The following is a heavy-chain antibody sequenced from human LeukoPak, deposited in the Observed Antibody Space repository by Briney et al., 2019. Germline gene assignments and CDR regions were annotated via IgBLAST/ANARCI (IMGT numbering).Heavy chain of an antibody. V-gene: IGHV4-59*08. J-gene: IGHJ4*02. CDR1: GASISNYY. D-gene: IGHD6-13*01. CDR3: ARAGYSSSWYYFDY. CDR2: IYYSGST. Sequence: SETLSLTCTVSGASISNYYWSWIRQPPGKGLEWIGYIYYSGSTKYNPSFKSRVTISVDTSKNQFYMKLTSATAADTAVYYCARAGYSSSWYYFDYWGQGTLVTVSS.